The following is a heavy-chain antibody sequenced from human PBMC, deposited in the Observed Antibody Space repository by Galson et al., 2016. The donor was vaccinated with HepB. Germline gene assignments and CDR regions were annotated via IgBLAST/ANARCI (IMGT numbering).Heavy chain of an antibody. Sequence: SETLSLTCDVSGGSISRYYWSWIRQPPGKGLEWIGYIFYTGSTKYNPSLKSRVTISVDTSKNQFSLKLRSVTAADTAIYYCARDFDPFDPWGQGTLVTVSS. CDR2: IFYTGST. V-gene: IGHV4-59*01. D-gene: IGHD3-9*01. J-gene: IGHJ5*02. CDR3: ARDFDPFDP. CDR1: GGSISRYY.